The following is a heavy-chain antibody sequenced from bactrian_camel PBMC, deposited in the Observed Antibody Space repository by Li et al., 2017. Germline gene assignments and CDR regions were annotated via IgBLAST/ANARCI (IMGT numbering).Heavy chain of an antibody. J-gene: IGHJ4*01. Sequence: HVQLVESGGGSVQAGGSLRLSCVASGYNRRNFCMGWFRGNNREGLAGLDNDGVPIYANSVKGRFTISQDSARNTLFLQMNGLKPEDTAMYYCALGGCGSWVGDVTPPRSAVWGQGTQVTVS. CDR1: GYNRRNFC. V-gene: IGHV3S53*01. CDR3: ALGGCGSWVGDVTPPRSAV. CDR2: LDNDGVP. D-gene: IGHD5*01.